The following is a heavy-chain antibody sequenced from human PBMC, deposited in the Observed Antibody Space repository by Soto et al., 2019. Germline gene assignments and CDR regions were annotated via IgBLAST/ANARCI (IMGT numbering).Heavy chain of an antibody. CDR3: AREPPLWLLIGYGMDV. CDR2: IRSDGSNK. Sequence: GGSLRLSCAASGFSFSTYGMHWVRQAPGKGLEWVAVIRSDGSNKYYADSVKGRFTISRDNSKNTLYLQMNSLRAEDTAVYYCAREPPLWLLIGYGMDVWGQGTTVTVSS. D-gene: IGHD3-22*01. CDR1: GFSFSTYG. V-gene: IGHV3-33*01. J-gene: IGHJ6*02.